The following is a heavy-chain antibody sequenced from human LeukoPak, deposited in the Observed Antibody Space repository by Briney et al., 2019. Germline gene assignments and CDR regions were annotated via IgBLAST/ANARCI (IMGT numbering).Heavy chain of an antibody. CDR1: GFTFNTYT. D-gene: IGHD2-21*02. CDR2: ISSSSSYI. V-gene: IGHV3-21*04. J-gene: IGHJ4*02. Sequence: GGSLRLSCAASGFTFNTYTMTWVRQAPGKGLEWVSSISSSSSYIYYADSVKGRFTISRDNAKNSLYLQMNSLRAEDTAVYYCARGPHIVVVTAIRGVFSDYWGQGTLVTVSS. CDR3: ARGPHIVVVTAIRGVFSDY.